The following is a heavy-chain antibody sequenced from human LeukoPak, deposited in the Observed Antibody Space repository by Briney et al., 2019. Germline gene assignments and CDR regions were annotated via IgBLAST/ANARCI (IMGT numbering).Heavy chain of an antibody. Sequence: SETLSLTCTVSGGSISSYYWSWIRQPPGKGLEWIGCIYYSGSTNYNPSLKSRVTISVDTSKNQFSLKLSSVTAADTAVYYCARTLWDYDFWSGSPYYYYYGMDVWGQGTTVTVSS. CDR1: GGSISSYY. D-gene: IGHD3-3*01. CDR3: ARTLWDYDFWSGSPYYYYYGMDV. J-gene: IGHJ6*02. CDR2: IYYSGST. V-gene: IGHV4-59*08.